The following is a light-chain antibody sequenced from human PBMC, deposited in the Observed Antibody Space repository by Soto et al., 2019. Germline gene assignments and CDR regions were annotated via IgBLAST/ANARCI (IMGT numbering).Light chain of an antibody. V-gene: IGKV1-12*01. Sequence: DLHMTQSPSSVSASVGDRVTITCRASQGISSWLAWYQQQPGKAPNLLIYTVSSLQSRVPSRFSGRGSGTDFSPTISSLQPDDFATYDCEHANSFPPSFGGGTKVEIK. J-gene: IGKJ4*02. CDR1: QGISSW. CDR3: EHANSFPPS. CDR2: TVS.